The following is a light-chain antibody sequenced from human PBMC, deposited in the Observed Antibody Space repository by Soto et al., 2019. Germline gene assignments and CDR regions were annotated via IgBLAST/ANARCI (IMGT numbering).Light chain of an antibody. J-gene: IGKJ4*01. CDR2: GAS. CDR1: QSVSSSY. Sequence: EIVLTQSPGTLSLSPGERATLSCRASQSVSSSYLAWYQQKPGQAPRLLIYGASSRATGIPDRFSGSGSGTEFTLTISRLEPEDCAVYYCQQYGSSPSTFGGGTKVEIK. V-gene: IGKV3-20*01. CDR3: QQYGSSPST.